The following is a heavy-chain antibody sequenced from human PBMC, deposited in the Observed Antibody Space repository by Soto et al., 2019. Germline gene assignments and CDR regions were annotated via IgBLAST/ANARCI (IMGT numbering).Heavy chain of an antibody. CDR1: GYSFTSYW. V-gene: IGHV5-51*01. CDR2: IYPGDSDT. J-gene: IGHJ6*03. CDR3: ARHRYEYYGSGSYIPLYYYYMDV. D-gene: IGHD3-10*01. Sequence: PGESLKISCKGSGYSFTSYWIGWVRQMPGKGLEWMGIIYPGDSDTRYSPSFQGQVTISADKSISTAYLQWSSLKASDTAMYYCARHRYEYYGSGSYIPLYYYYMDVWGKGTTVTVSS.